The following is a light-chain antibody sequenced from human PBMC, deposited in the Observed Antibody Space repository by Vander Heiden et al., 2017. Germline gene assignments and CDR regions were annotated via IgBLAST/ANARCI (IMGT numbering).Light chain of an antibody. Sequence: SSELTQDPAVSVALGQTVRITCQGDSLRSYYASWYQQKPGQAPVLVIYGKNNRPSGIPDRFSGSSSGNTASLTITGAQAEDEADYYCNSRDSSGNHVVFGGGTKLKVL. CDR3: NSRDSSGNHVV. J-gene: IGLJ2*01. V-gene: IGLV3-19*01. CDR1: SLRSYY. CDR2: GKN.